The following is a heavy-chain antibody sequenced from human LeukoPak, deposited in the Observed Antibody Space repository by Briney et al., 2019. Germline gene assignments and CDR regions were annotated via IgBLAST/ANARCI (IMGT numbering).Heavy chain of an antibody. D-gene: IGHD6-19*01. Sequence: GRSLRLSCAASGFTFSSYGMHWVRQAPGKGLEWVAVIWCDGSNKYYADSVKGRFTISRDNSKNTLYLQMNSLRAEDTAVYYCARDWNSPGYSSGWYYGMDVWGQGTTVTVSS. CDR3: ARDWNSPGYSSGWYYGMDV. CDR1: GFTFSSYG. V-gene: IGHV3-33*01. J-gene: IGHJ6*02. CDR2: IWCDGSNK.